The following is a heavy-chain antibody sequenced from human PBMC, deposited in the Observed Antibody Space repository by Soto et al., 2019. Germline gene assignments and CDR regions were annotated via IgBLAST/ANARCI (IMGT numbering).Heavy chain of an antibody. J-gene: IGHJ5*02. CDR2: INAGNGNT. CDR1: GYTFTSYA. Sequence: QVQLVQSGAEVKKPGASVKVSCKASGYTFTSYAMHWVRQAPGQRLEWMGWINAGNGNTKYSQKVQGRVTITRDTSASTPYMELSSLRSEDTAVYYCARPRSPHYGVLNWFDPWGQGTLVTVSS. V-gene: IGHV1-3*01. D-gene: IGHD4-17*01. CDR3: ARPRSPHYGVLNWFDP.